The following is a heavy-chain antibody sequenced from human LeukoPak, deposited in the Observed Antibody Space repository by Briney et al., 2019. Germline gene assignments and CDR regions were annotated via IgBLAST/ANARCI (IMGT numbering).Heavy chain of an antibody. J-gene: IGHJ5*02. D-gene: IGHD2-21*02. CDR3: ARVHPFELVAATGPWFEP. V-gene: IGHV4-59*01. Sequence: PSETLSLICTVSGGSMRRYYWSWIRQAPGKGLEWIGYIYDTGATNYSPSFKSRMTISLDTSNNQFSLDLTSMTAADTAVYYCARVHPFELVAATGPWFEPWGQGTLVTVSS. CDR2: IYDTGAT. CDR1: GGSMRRYY.